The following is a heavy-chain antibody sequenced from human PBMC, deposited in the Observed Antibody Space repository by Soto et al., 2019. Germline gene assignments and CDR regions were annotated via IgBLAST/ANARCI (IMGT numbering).Heavy chain of an antibody. CDR1: GFTFSSYS. J-gene: IGHJ4*02. V-gene: IGHV3-21*01. D-gene: IGHD2-15*01. Sequence: EVQLVESGGGLVKPGGSLRLSCAAFGFTFSSYSMNWVRQAPGKGLEWVSSISSSSSYIYYADSVKGRFTISRDNAKNSLYLQMNSLRAEDTAVYYCASLESDSYYFDYWGQGTLVTVSS. CDR3: ASLESDSYYFDY. CDR2: ISSSSSYI.